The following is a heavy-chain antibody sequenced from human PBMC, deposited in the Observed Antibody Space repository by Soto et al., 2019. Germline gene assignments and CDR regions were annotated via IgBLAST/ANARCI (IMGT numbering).Heavy chain of an antibody. V-gene: IGHV1-18*01. Sequence: QGQLVQSGAEVKKPGASVKVSCKASGYTFSNDAITWVRQAPGQGLEWMGWVSAYNGNTNYAQKFKGRVTMTTDTSTSTAYMEIRSLRYDDTAVYFCARASRYYWNYMMYWGHGTLVTVSS. CDR3: ARASRYYWNYMMY. J-gene: IGHJ4*01. CDR2: VSAYNGNT. D-gene: IGHD1-7*01. CDR1: GYTFSNDA.